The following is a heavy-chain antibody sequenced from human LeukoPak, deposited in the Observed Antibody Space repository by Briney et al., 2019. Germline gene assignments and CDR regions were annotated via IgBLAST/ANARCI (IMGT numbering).Heavy chain of an antibody. CDR1: GDSMTDKY. D-gene: IGHD3-22*01. J-gene: IGHJ4*02. CDR2: IHHSGSA. Sequence: SETLSLTCTVSGDSMTDKYWSWIRQPPGKGVEWIGFIHHSGSADYNPSLKSRVTISLDTSRSRFSLNLSSVTAADTAIYFCARGNYYPDGRGYQGDIYYWGQGILVTVS. CDR3: ARGNYYPDGRGYQGDIYY. V-gene: IGHV4-59*01.